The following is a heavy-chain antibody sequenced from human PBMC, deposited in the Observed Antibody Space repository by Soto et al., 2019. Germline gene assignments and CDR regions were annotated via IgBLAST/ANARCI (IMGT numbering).Heavy chain of an antibody. J-gene: IGHJ5*02. D-gene: IGHD6-13*01. V-gene: IGHV4-4*07. CDR3: ARDQGVAAAGINWFDP. CDR1: GASMNIYH. CDR2: IHSSGST. Sequence: EPLSLTCPFSGASMNIYHWSWIRQSAGKGLEWIGHIHSSGSTNYNPSLKSRVTMSVDTSKNQFSLRLMSLTAADTAVYYCARDQGVAAAGINWFDPWGQGALVTVSS.